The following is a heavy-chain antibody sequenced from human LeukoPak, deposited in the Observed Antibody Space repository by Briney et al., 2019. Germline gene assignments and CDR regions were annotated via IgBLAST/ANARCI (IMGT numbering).Heavy chain of an antibody. CDR2: ISDSGGST. CDR1: GFIFSRYA. V-gene: IGHV3-23*01. Sequence: PGGSLRLSCAASGFIFSRYAVSWVRQAPGKGLEWVSGISDSGGSTYYADSVKGRFTISRDNSKNTLYLQMNSLRAEDTAVYYCAKGSSGSYWFDYWGQGTLVTVSS. CDR3: AKGSSGSYWFDY. J-gene: IGHJ4*02. D-gene: IGHD1-26*01.